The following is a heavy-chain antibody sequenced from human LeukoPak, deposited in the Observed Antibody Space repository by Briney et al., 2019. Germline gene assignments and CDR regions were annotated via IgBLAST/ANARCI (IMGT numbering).Heavy chain of an antibody. D-gene: IGHD3-9*01. V-gene: IGHV3-23*01. J-gene: IGHJ4*02. Sequence: GGSLRLSCAARGFNFISYAMSWVRQAPGKELEGVSAITGSGGNTYYADSVKGRFTISRDNSKNTLYLQMNSLGVEDTAVYYCARRVVLTRYYYFDYWGQGTLVIVSS. CDR3: ARRVVLTRYYYFDY. CDR1: GFNFISYA. CDR2: ITGSGGNT.